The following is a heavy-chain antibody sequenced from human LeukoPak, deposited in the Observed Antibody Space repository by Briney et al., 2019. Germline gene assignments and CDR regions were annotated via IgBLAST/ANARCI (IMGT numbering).Heavy chain of an antibody. CDR3: AREPWSGYTSRRGYFDY. CDR2: INHSGST. V-gene: IGHV4-34*01. D-gene: IGHD3-3*01. J-gene: IGHJ4*02. CDR1: GGSFSGYY. Sequence: PSETLSLTCAVYGGSFSGYYWSWIRQPPGKGLEWIGEINHSGSTNYNPSLKSRVTISVDTSKNQFSLKLSSVTAAGTAVYYCAREPWSGYTSRRGYFDYWGQGTLVTVSS.